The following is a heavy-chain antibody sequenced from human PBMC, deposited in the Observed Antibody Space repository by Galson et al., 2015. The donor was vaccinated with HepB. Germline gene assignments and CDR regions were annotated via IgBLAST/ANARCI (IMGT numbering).Heavy chain of an antibody. J-gene: IGHJ4*02. CDR3: VGIREAYFDY. CDR1: GGTYSQYA. CDR2: TIPIFGTT. Sequence: SVKVSCKASGGTYSQYAISWVRQAPGQGLEWMGGTIPIFGTTNYAQKFQGRVTIIADESTSTIYMELSRLRSEDTATYYCVGIREAYFDYWGQGTLVTVSS. D-gene: IGHD7-27*01. V-gene: IGHV1-69*13.